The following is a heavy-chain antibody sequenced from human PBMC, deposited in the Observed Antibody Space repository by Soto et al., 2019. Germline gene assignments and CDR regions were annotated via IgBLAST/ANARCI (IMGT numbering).Heavy chain of an antibody. V-gene: IGHV1-46*01. CDR1: GYTFTSYY. CDR2: INPSGGST. J-gene: IGHJ6*02. Sequence: ASVKVSCKASGYTFTSYYMHWVRQAPGQGLEWMGIINPSGGSTSYAQKFQGRVTMTRDTSTSTVYMELSSLRSEDTAVYYCARDASSYDFWSGYSRIYYGMDVWGQGTTVTVS. CDR3: ARDASSYDFWSGYSRIYYGMDV. D-gene: IGHD3-3*01.